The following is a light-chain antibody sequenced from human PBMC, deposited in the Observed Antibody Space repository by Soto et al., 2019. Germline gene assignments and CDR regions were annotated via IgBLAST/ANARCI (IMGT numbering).Light chain of an antibody. V-gene: IGLV4-69*01. J-gene: IGLJ3*02. Sequence: QSVLTQSPSASASRGASVKLTCTLSRGHSTYTIAWHQQQPDKGPRYLMKLKSDGSHSKGDGIPDRFSGSSSGAERYLTISSLQSEDEADYYFQTWGTGIRVFGGGTKLTVL. CDR1: RGHSTYT. CDR3: QTWGTGIRV. CDR2: LKSDGSH.